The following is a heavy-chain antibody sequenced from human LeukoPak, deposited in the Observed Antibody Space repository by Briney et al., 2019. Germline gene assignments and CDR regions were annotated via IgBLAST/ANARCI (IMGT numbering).Heavy chain of an antibody. Sequence: GASVKVSCKASGYTFTSYAMNWVRQAPGQGLEWMGWINTNTGNPTYAQGFNGRFVFSLDTSVSTAYLEIGNLKDEDTAIYYCARDRGLTTYCGGDCFEAEYWGQGTLVTVSS. CDR2: INTNTGNP. V-gene: IGHV7-4-1*01. J-gene: IGHJ4*02. D-gene: IGHD2-21*02. CDR1: GYTFTSYA. CDR3: ARDRGLTTYCGGDCFEAEY.